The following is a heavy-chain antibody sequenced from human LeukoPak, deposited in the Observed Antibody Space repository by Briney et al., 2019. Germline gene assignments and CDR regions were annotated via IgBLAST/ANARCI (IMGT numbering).Heavy chain of an antibody. CDR2: ISSSGSTI. CDR3: ARGARTMPPSADDY. V-gene: IGHV3-11*01. J-gene: IGHJ4*02. CDR1: GFPFSSYA. Sequence: GGSLRLSCAASGFPFSSYAMSWIRQAPGKGLEWVSYISSSGSTIYYADSVKGRFTISRDNAKNSLYLQMNSLRAEDTAVYYCARGARTMPPSADDYWGQGTLVTVSS. D-gene: IGHD3-3*01.